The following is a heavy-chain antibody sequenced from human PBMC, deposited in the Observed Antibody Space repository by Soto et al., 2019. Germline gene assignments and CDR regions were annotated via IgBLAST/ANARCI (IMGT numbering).Heavy chain of an antibody. CDR2: IHYSGST. D-gene: IGHD6-19*01. Sequence: QVQLQESGPGLVRPSQTLSLTCTVSGDSITNGLSYWSWIRQHPETGLEWIGYIHYSGSTDYTPSLKGRATISVDTSKSQFSLKLTSVTAADTAVYYCARQKWLSPVDYWGQGTLVTVSS. J-gene: IGHJ4*02. CDR1: GDSITNGLSY. V-gene: IGHV4-31*03. CDR3: ARQKWLSPVDY.